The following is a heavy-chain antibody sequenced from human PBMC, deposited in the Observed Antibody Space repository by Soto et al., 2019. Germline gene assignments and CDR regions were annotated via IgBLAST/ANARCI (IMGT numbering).Heavy chain of an antibody. D-gene: IGHD2-2*02. CDR1: GGTFSSYT. CDR3: GIVVVPAATPNYYYYYMDV. V-gene: IGHV1-69*02. J-gene: IGHJ6*03. Sequence: QVPLVQSGAEVKKPGSSVKVSCKASGGTFSSYTISWVRQAPGQGLEWMGRIIPILGIANYAQKFQGRVTITADKSTSTAYMELSSLRSEDTAVYYCGIVVVPAATPNYYYYYMDVWGKGTTVTVSS. CDR2: IIPILGIA.